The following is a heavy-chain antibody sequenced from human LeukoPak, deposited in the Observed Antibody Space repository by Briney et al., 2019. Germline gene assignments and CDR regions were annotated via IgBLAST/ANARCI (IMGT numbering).Heavy chain of an antibody. J-gene: IGHJ5*02. V-gene: IGHV4-59*01. D-gene: IGHD1-1*01. Sequence: SETLSLTCTVSGDSLNSYNWDSIRQPPGKGLEWIGRIHYSSSTINHPSLMSRVTISLDTHKTQFSLKLISVTAADTAEYYGARRVQMRSASATSNTCLDRWGQRTLVTVSS. CDR2: IHYSSST. CDR3: ARRVQMRSASATSNTCLDR. CDR1: GDSLNSYN.